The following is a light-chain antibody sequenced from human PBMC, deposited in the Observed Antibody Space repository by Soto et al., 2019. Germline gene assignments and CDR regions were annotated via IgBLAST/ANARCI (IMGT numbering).Light chain of an antibody. CDR1: QSVSSNY. CDR2: GVS. CDR3: QQYFTSPLT. J-gene: IGKJ4*01. Sequence: EVVLTQSPGTLSLSPGESATLSCRASQSVSSNYLAWYQQKSGQAPRLLIYGVSTRATGIPDRFSGSGSGTDFSLTISRLEPEDFALYYCQQYFTSPLTFGGGTKVEIK. V-gene: IGKV3-20*01.